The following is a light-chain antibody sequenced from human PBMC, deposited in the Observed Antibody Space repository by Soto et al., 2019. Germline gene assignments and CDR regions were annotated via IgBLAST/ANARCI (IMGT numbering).Light chain of an antibody. CDR1: QGISGP. CDR3: QHFNNYPPT. CDR2: AAS. J-gene: IGKJ4*01. Sequence: AIQLTQSPSSLSASVGDRVTIACRASQGISGPLAWYQQKPGKAPQLLISAASNLESGVPSRFSGSGSGTEFTLTISSLQPDDFAAYYCQHFNNYPPTFGVWTRVEIK. V-gene: IGKV1D-13*01.